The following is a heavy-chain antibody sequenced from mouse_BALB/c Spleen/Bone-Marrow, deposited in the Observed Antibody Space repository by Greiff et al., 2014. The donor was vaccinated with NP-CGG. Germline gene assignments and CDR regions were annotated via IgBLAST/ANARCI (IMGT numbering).Heavy chain of an antibody. V-gene: IGHV5-4*02. Sequence: DVHLVESGGGLVKPGGSLKLSCAASGFTFSDYYMYWVRQTPEKRLEWVATISDGGSYTYYPDSVKGRFTISRDIAKNNLYLQMSSLKSEDTAMYYCARDRGVQGYAMDYWGRGTSVTVSS. CDR2: ISDGGSYT. CDR3: ARDRGVQGYAMDY. J-gene: IGHJ4*01. CDR1: GFTFSDYY. D-gene: IGHD2-14*01.